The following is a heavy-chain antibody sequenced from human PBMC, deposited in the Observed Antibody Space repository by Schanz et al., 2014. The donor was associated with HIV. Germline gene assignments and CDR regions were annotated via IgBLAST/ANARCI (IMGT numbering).Heavy chain of an antibody. J-gene: IGHJ4*02. CDR2: IKQDGSEK. Sequence: EVQLVESGGGLVQPGGSLRLSCAASRFTFSRYWMSWVRQAPGKGLEWVANIKQDGSEKHYVASVKGRFTISRDNAKNSLYLQMSSMRAEDTAVYYCARDSGPGIYWGQGTLVTVSS. CDR3: ARDSGPGIY. CDR1: RFTFSRYW. D-gene: IGHD3-10*01. V-gene: IGHV3-7*01.